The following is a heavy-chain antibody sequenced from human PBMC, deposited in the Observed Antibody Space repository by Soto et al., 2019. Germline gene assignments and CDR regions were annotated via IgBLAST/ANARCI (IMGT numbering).Heavy chain of an antibody. CDR2: IVPILGIA. V-gene: IGHV1-69*02. Sequence: QVQLVQSGAEVKKPGSSVKVSCKASGGTFSSYTISWVRQGPGQGLEWMGRIVPILGIANYAQKFQGRVTITEDKSTSPAYMELSSLSSEDTAVYYCARDDGLAYCGGDCYSWGQGTLVTVSS. D-gene: IGHD2-21*02. CDR3: ARDDGLAYCGGDCYS. CDR1: GGTFSSYT. J-gene: IGHJ4*02.